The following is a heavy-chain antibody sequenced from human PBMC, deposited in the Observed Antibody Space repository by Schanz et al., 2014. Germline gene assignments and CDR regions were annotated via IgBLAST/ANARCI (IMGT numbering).Heavy chain of an antibody. V-gene: IGHV1-69*02. CDR2: FIPILDVG. CDR1: RSTFSSYT. Sequence: QVQLVQSGAEVKKPGSSVKVSCKASRSTFSSYTISWVRQARGQGLEWVGMFIPILDVGNYAQQFQGRVTFTADKSTSTAYMELSCLRYEDTALYYWARGTMQGAFDIWGQGTMVTVSS. D-gene: IGHD1-26*01. J-gene: IGHJ3*02. CDR3: ARGTMQGAFDI.